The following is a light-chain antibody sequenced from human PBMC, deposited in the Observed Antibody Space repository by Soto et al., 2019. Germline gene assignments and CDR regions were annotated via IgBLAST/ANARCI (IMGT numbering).Light chain of an antibody. J-gene: IGKJ2*01. Sequence: EIVLTQSPGTLSLSPGERATLSCRASQSVSSSYLAWYQQTPGQAPRLLIYRASSRATGIPDRFRASGSGTDFTLTVSRLEPEDFAVYYCQQYGSSAYTFGQGTRLEIK. CDR2: RAS. CDR3: QQYGSSAYT. CDR1: QSVSSSY. V-gene: IGKV3-20*01.